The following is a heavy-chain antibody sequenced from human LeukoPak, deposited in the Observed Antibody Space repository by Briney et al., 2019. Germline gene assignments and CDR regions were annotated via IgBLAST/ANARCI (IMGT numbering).Heavy chain of an antibody. CDR3: ASMDCTSCWGAYAFDI. CDR1: GGSFSGYY. Sequence: SETLSLTCAVYGGSFSGYYWSWIRQPPGKGLEWIGEINHSGSTNYNPSPKSRVTISVDTSKNQFSLKLSSVTAADTAVYYCASMDCTSCWGAYAFDIWGQGTMVTVSS. CDR2: INHSGST. J-gene: IGHJ3*02. D-gene: IGHD2-2*01. V-gene: IGHV4-34*01.